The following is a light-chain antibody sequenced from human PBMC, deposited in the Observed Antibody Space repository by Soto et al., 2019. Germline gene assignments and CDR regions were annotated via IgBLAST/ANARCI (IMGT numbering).Light chain of an antibody. CDR1: QSVSNY. CDR3: IFT. V-gene: IGKV3-11*01. J-gene: IGKJ3*01. CDR2: DAS. Sequence: EIVLTQSPATLSSSPEERATLSCRASQSVSNYLAWYQQKRGQATRLLIYDASSRATGIPARFSGSGSGTDFTLTISSLEPEDFAVCNWIFTFGPGTKVDV.